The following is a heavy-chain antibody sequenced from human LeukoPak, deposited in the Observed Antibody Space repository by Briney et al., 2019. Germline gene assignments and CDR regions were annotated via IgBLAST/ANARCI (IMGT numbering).Heavy chain of an antibody. CDR1: GGTFSSYA. CDR3: ARASLYDFWSGWYYYYGMDV. D-gene: IGHD3-3*01. J-gene: IGHJ6*02. V-gene: IGHV1-8*02. CDR2: MNPNSGNT. Sequence: ASVKVSCKASGGTFSSYAINWVRQATGQGLEWMGWMNPNSGNTGNAQKFQGRVTMTRNTSISTAYMKLSSLRSEDTAVYYCARASLYDFWSGWYYYYGMDVWGQGTTVTVSS.